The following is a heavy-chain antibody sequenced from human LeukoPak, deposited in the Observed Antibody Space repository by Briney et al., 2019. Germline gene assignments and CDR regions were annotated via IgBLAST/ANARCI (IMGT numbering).Heavy chain of an antibody. D-gene: IGHD6-13*01. J-gene: IGHJ4*02. Sequence: GGSLRLSCAASGFTFDGYAMHWVRQAPGKGLEWVSGISWNSGSIGYADSVKGRFTISRDNAKNSLYLQMNSLRAEDMALYYCAKDLSSSWYDGEGFDYWGQGTLVTVSS. CDR1: GFTFDGYA. V-gene: IGHV3-9*03. CDR3: AKDLSSSWYDGEGFDY. CDR2: ISWNSGSI.